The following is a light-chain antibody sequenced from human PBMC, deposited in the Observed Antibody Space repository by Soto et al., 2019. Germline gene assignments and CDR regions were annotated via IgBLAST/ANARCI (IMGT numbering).Light chain of an antibody. CDR3: QQRNNWPPSIT. Sequence: DIQMNESPSSLSASVGDRVTITCRASHSISSYLNWYQQKPGKAPKLLIYAASSLQSGVPSRFSGSGSGTDFTLTISSLQPEDFAVYYCQQRNNWPPSITFGPGTRLEIK. CDR1: HSISSY. CDR2: AAS. V-gene: IGKV1-39*01. J-gene: IGKJ5*01.